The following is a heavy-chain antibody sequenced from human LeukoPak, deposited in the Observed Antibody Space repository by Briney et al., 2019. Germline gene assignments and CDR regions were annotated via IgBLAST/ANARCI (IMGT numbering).Heavy chain of an antibody. V-gene: IGHV3-66*02. CDR1: GFTVSSNY. CDR3: ARVTFYYYYMDV. CDR2: IYSGGST. J-gene: IGHJ6*03. Sequence: GGSLRLSCAASGFTVSSNYMSWVRQAPGKGLEWVSVIYSGGSTYYADSVKGRFTISRDNSKNPLYLQMNSLRAEDTAVYYCARVTFYYYYMDVWGKGTTVTVSS.